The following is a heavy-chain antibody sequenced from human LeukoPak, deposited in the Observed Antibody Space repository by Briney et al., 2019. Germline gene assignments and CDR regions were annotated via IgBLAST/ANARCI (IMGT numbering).Heavy chain of an antibody. CDR2: IYYSGST. J-gene: IGHJ6*02. CDR1: GGSISSYY. Sequence: SETLSLTCTVSGGSISSYYWSWIRQPPGKGLEWIGYIYYSGSTNYNPSLKSRVTISVDTSKNQFSLKLSSVTAADMAVYYCARGNPLSGSYYYYYGMDVWGQGTTVTVSS. D-gene: IGHD1-26*01. CDR3: ARGNPLSGSYYYYYGMDV. V-gene: IGHV4-59*01.